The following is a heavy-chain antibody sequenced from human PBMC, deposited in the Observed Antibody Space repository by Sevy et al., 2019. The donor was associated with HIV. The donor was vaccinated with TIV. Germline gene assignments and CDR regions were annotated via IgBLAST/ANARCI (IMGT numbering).Heavy chain of an antibody. CDR2: ISGNSNYI. CDR1: GFTFSAYS. J-gene: IGHJ6*02. V-gene: IGHV3-21*01. Sequence: GESLKISCAASGFTFSAYSMNWVRQAPGKGLEWVSSISGNSNYISYADSVKGRFTISRDNAKNSLYLQMNSLRAKDSAVYYCARDIRLERRGDYYYGMDVWGRGTTVTVSS. D-gene: IGHD1-1*01. CDR3: ARDIRLERRGDYYYGMDV.